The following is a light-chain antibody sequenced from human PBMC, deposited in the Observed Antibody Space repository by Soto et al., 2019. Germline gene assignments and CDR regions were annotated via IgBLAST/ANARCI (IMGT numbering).Light chain of an antibody. Sequence: DIVMTQSPDSLAVSLGERATINCKSSQSVLYSSNNKNYLSWYQQKPGQPPKLLIYWASTRESGVPDRFSGSGSGTDFTLTIRSLQAEDLAVYYCQKYYSTPITFGQGTRLEI. CDR3: QKYYSTPIT. J-gene: IGKJ5*01. CDR1: QSVLYSSNNKNY. V-gene: IGKV4-1*01. CDR2: WAS.